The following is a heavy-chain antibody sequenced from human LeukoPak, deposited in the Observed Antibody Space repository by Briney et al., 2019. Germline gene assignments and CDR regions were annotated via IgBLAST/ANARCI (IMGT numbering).Heavy chain of an antibody. V-gene: IGHV4-4*02. Sequence: SETLSLTCAVSGGSISRSNWWSWVRQPPGKGLEWIGEIYHSGSTNYNPSLKSRVTISVDKSKNQFSLKLSSVTAADTAVYYCASLRVVVAAVDYWGQGTLVTVSS. D-gene: IGHD2-15*01. J-gene: IGHJ4*02. CDR2: IYHSGST. CDR3: ASLRVVVAAVDY. CDR1: GGSISRSNW.